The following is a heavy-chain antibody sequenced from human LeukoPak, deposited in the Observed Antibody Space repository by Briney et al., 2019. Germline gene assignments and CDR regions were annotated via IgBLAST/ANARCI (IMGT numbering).Heavy chain of an antibody. Sequence: SETLSLTCTVSGGSISSDYWSWIRQPPGKGREWIGNIFYSGSTKYNPSLKSRVTISVDTSKNQFSLKLSSVTAADTAVYYCARLTEPDDSTGWTAFDIWGQGTMVTVSS. V-gene: IGHV4-59*01. CDR2: IFYSGST. CDR1: GGSISSDY. CDR3: ARLTEPDDSTGWTAFDI. D-gene: IGHD3-22*01. J-gene: IGHJ3*02.